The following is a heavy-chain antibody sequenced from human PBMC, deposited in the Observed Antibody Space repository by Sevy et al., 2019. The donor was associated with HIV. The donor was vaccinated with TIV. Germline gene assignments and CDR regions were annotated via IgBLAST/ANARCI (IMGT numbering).Heavy chain of an antibody. CDR3: ARQLDYYDSSGYYTHFDY. J-gene: IGHJ4*02. D-gene: IGHD3-22*01. CDR1: GYSFTSYW. CDR2: IYPGDSDT. V-gene: IGHV5-51*01. Sequence: GESLKISCKGSGYSFTSYWIGWVRQMPGKGLEWMGIIYPGDSDTRYSPSIQGQVNISADKSISTAYLQSSSLKASDTAMYYCARQLDYYDSSGYYTHFDYWGQGTLVTVSS.